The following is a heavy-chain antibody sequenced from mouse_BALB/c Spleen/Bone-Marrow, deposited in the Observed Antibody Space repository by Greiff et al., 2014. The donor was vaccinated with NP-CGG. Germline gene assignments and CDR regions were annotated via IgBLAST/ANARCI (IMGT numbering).Heavy chain of an antibody. CDR2: IWAGGST. J-gene: IGHJ2*01. D-gene: IGHD2-4*01. CDR1: GFSLTNYG. V-gene: IGHV2-9*02. Sequence: VQLQESGPGLVAPSQNLSITCTVSGFSLTNYGVHWIRQPPGKGLEWLEIIWAGGSTNYNSALMSRLSISKDNSKSQVFFKMNSLQTDDTAIYYCATYDYDGRFDYWGQGTTLTVSS. CDR3: ATYDYDGRFDY.